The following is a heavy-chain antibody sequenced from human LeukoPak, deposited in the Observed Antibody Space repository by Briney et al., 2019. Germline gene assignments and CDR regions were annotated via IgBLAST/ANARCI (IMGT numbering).Heavy chain of an antibody. J-gene: IGHJ3*01. Sequence: GGSLRLSCAASGFTFNTYWISWVRQAPGKGLQWVANIKPDGNARYYVDYVKGRFTISRDNARSSLYLQMNSLRVEDTAIYYCARRQWTAFDVWGQGTMVTVSS. D-gene: IGHD6-19*01. CDR1: GFTFNTYW. CDR2: IKPDGNAR. CDR3: ARRQWTAFDV. V-gene: IGHV3-7*01.